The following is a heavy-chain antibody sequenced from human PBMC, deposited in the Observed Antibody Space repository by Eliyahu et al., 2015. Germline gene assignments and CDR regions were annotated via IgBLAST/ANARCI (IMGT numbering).Heavy chain of an antibody. Sequence: EVQLVESGGGLVQPGRSLSLSXAAXGFTFDDYAMHGVRQAPGKGLEWVSGISWNSGSIGYADSVKGRFTISRDNAKNSLYLQMNSLRAEDTALYYCAKDMSPKRAVWYFDLWGRGTLVTVSS. CDR2: ISWNSGSI. V-gene: IGHV3-9*01. CDR1: GFTFDDYA. CDR3: AKDMSPKRAVWYFDL. J-gene: IGHJ2*01.